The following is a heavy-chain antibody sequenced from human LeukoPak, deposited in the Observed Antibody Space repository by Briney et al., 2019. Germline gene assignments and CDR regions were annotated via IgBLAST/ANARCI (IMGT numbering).Heavy chain of an antibody. CDR2: IYYSGST. V-gene: IGHV4-39*01. J-gene: IGHJ4*02. D-gene: IGHD3-10*01. Sequence: SETLSLTCTVSGGSISSSSYYWGWIRQPPGKGLEWIGNIYYSGSTYYNLSLKSRVTMSVDTSKNQFSLKVSSVTAADTAVYYCARLMRLSGSLTDYWGQGTLVTVSS. CDR1: GGSISSSSYY. CDR3: ARLMRLSGSLTDY.